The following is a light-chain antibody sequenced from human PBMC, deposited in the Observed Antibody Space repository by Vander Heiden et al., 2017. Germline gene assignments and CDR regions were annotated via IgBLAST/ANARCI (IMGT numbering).Light chain of an antibody. CDR1: QSVSSSY. V-gene: IGKV3-20*01. Sequence: EIVLTQSPGTLSLSPGERATLSCRASQSVSSSYLAWYQQKPGQAPRLLIYGASSRATGIPDRFSGSGSGTDFTLTISRLEPEDFAVYYCQQDCSSPRTFGPGTKVDIK. CDR2: GAS. J-gene: IGKJ3*01. CDR3: QQDCSSPRT.